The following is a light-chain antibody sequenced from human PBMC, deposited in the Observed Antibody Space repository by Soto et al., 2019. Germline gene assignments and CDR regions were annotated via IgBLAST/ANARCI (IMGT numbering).Light chain of an antibody. CDR2: RAS. CDR3: QHYDTSPMYT. V-gene: IGKV3-20*01. CDR1: QSVSNNY. Sequence: EIVLTQSPGTLSLSPGERATLSCRASQSVSNNYLAWYQQKPGQAPRLLIYRASSRATGIPDRFSGSGSGTDFTLTISRLQPEDFALYYCQHYDTSPMYTFGQGTKLEIK. J-gene: IGKJ2*01.